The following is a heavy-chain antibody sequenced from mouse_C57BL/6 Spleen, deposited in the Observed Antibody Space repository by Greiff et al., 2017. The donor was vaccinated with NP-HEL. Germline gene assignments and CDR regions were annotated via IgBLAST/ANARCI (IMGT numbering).Heavy chain of an antibody. V-gene: IGHV1-52*01. CDR1: GYTFTSYW. CDR3: ARGPYYYGSSPWFAY. Sequence: QVQLQQPGAELVRPGSSVKLSCKASGYTFTSYWMHWVKQRPIQGLEWIGNIDPSDSETHYNQKFKDKATLTVDKSSSTAYMQLSSLTSEDSAVYYCARGPYYYGSSPWFAYWGQGTLVTVSA. CDR2: IDPSDSET. D-gene: IGHD1-1*01. J-gene: IGHJ3*01.